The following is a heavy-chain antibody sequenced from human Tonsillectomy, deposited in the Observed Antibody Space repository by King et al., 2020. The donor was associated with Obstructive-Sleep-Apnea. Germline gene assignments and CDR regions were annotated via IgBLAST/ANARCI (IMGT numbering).Heavy chain of an antibody. Sequence: VQLQQSGPGLLKPSQTLSLTCAISGDSVSSNSAAWNWIRQSPSRGLEWLGRTYFRSKWYNDYAVSVKSRITINPDTSTNQFSLPLNSVTPEDTAVYYCAREGGKQWLVGFYYYGMDVWGQGTTVTVSS. V-gene: IGHV6-1*01. CDR1: GDSVSSNSAA. CDR2: TYFRSKWYN. D-gene: IGHD6-19*01. CDR3: AREGGKQWLVGFYYYGMDV. J-gene: IGHJ6*02.